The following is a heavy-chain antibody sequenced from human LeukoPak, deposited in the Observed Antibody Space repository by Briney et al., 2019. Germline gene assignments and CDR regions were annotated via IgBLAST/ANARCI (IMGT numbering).Heavy chain of an antibody. Sequence: GGSLRLSCAASGFTFSSYSMNWVRQAPGKGLEWVSSISSSSSYIYYADSVKGRFTISRDNSKNTLYLQMNSLGAEDTAVYYCANVPDGSPFDYWGQGTLVTVSS. V-gene: IGHV3-21*01. CDR1: GFTFSSYS. J-gene: IGHJ4*02. CDR3: ANVPDGSPFDY. CDR2: ISSSSSYI. D-gene: IGHD3-10*01.